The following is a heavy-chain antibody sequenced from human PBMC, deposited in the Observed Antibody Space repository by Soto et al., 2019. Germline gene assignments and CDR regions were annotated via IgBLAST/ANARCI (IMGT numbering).Heavy chain of an antibody. Sequence: ASETLSLTCTVSGGSISSGGYYWSWIRQHPGKGLEWIGYIYYSGSTYYNPSLKGRVTISVDTSKNQFSLKLSSVTAADTAVYYCARDRITIFGVVSGMDVWGQGTTVTV. CDR1: GGSISSGGYY. J-gene: IGHJ6*02. CDR3: ARDRITIFGVVSGMDV. CDR2: IYYSGST. V-gene: IGHV4-31*03. D-gene: IGHD3-3*01.